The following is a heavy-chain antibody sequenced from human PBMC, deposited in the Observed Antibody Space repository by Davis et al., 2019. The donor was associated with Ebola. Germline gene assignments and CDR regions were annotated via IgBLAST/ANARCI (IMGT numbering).Heavy chain of an antibody. Sequence: GGSLRLSCAASGFMFSSYWIGWVRQEPGKGLEWMGIIFPGDSDIRYSPSFQGQVTLPADKSISTVYLQWSSLKASDTAMYFCAKGRGPYRRGDAFDIWGRGTMVTVSS. J-gene: IGHJ3*02. V-gene: IGHV5-51*01. CDR1: GFMFSSYW. CDR2: IFPGDSDI. CDR3: AKGRGPYRRGDAFDI. D-gene: IGHD1-26*01.